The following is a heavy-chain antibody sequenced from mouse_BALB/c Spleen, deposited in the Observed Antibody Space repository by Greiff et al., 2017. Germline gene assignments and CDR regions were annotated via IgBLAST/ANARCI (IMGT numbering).Heavy chain of an antibody. CDR1: GFNIKDYY. J-gene: IGHJ4*01. CDR3: ARATMITTRAMDY. D-gene: IGHD2-4*01. Sequence: EVKLLESGAELVRPGALVKLSCKASGFNIKDYYMHWVKQRPEQGLEWIGWIDPENGNTIYDPKFQGKASITADTSSNTAYLQLSSLTSEDTAVYYCARATMITTRAMDYWGQGTSVTVSS. CDR2: IDPENGNT. V-gene: IGHV14-1*02.